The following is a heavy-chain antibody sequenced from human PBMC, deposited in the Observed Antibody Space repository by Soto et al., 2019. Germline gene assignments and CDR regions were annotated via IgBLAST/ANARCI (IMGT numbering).Heavy chain of an antibody. J-gene: IGHJ5*02. V-gene: IGHV1-69*06. Sequence: GASVKVSCKASGGTFSSYAISWVRQAPGQGLEWMGGIIPIFGTANYAQKFQGRVTITADKSTSTAYMELSSLRSEDTAVYYCARDLYCSGGSCPTWGQGTLVTVSS. CDR1: GGTFSSYA. D-gene: IGHD2-15*01. CDR2: IIPIFGTA. CDR3: ARDLYCSGGSCPT.